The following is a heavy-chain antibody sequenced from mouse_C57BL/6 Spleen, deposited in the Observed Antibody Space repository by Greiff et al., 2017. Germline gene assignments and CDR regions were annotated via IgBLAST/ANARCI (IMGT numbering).Heavy chain of an antibody. Sequence: QVQLQQSGAELMKPGASVKLSCKATGYTFTGYWLEWVKQRPGHGLEWIGEILPGSGSTNYNEKFKGKATFTADTSSNTAYMQLSSLTTEDSAIYYCARSPFYDGYSGWYFDVWGTGTTVTVSS. J-gene: IGHJ1*03. CDR1: GYTFTGYW. CDR3: ARSPFYDGYSGWYFDV. CDR2: ILPGSGST. D-gene: IGHD2-3*01. V-gene: IGHV1-9*01.